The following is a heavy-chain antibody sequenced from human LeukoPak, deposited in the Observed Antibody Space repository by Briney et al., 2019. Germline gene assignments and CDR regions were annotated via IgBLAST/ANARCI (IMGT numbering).Heavy chain of an antibody. V-gene: IGHV3-21*05. CDR3: ARQIHDRSPVDY. Sequence: MPGGSLRLSCAASGFTFSSYEMNWVRQAPGKGLEWVSYISSSSSYTNYADSVKGRFTISRDNAKNSLYLQMNSLRAEDTAVYYCARQIHDRSPVDYWGQGTLVTVSS. CDR2: ISSSSSYT. CDR1: GFTFSSYE. J-gene: IGHJ4*02. D-gene: IGHD1-1*01.